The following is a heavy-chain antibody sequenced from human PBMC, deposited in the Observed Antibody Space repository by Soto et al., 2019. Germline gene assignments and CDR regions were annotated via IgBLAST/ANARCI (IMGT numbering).Heavy chain of an antibody. D-gene: IGHD2-15*01. CDR3: ARGPGGPDGPGDH. CDR2: INAGNGNT. CDR1: GYTFTSYA. J-gene: IGHJ4*02. Sequence: QVQLVQSGAEVKKPGASVKVSCKASGYTFTSYAMHWVRQAPGQRLEWMGWINAGNGNTKYSQKFQGRVTITRDTSASTAYMELSSLRCEDTAMYYCARGPGGPDGPGDHWGQGTLVTVSS. V-gene: IGHV1-3*01.